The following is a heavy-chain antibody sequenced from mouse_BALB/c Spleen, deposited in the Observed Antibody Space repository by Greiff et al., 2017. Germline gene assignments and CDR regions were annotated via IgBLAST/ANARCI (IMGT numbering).Heavy chain of an antibody. J-gene: IGHJ3*01. D-gene: IGHD1-1*01. CDR1: GFTFSSYG. V-gene: IGHV5-6-3*01. CDR2: INSNGGST. CDR3: ARDLGYYGSSPAWFAY. Sequence: EVQGVESGGGLVQPGGSLKLSCAASGFTFSSYGMSWVRQTPDKRLELVATINSNGGSTYYPDSVKGRFTISRDNAKNTLYLQMSSLKSEDTAMYYCARDLGYYGSSPAWFAYWGQGTLVTVSA.